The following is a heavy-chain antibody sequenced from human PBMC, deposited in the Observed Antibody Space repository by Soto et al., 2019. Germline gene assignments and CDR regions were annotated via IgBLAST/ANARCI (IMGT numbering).Heavy chain of an antibody. D-gene: IGHD3-3*01. Sequence: PSETLSLTCAVYGGSFSGYYWSWIRQPPGKGLEWIGEINHSGSTNYNPSLKSRVTISVDTSKNQFSLKLSSVTAADTAVYYCARPYYDFWSGFFHGMDVWGQGTTVTVSS. J-gene: IGHJ6*02. CDR2: INHSGST. CDR1: GGSFSGYY. V-gene: IGHV4-34*01. CDR3: ARPYYDFWSGFFHGMDV.